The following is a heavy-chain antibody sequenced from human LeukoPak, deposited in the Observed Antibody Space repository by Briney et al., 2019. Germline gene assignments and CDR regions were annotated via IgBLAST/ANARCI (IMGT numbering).Heavy chain of an antibody. CDR2: IDWDDDK. D-gene: IGHD6-19*01. V-gene: IGHV2-70*11. CDR3: ARTPSSGWYEDYYYYYMDV. J-gene: IGHJ6*03. CDR1: GFSLSTSGMC. Sequence: SGPALVKLTQTLTLTCTFSGFSLSTSGMCVSWIRQPPGKALEWLARIDWDDDKYYSTSLKTRLTISKDTSKNQVVLTMTNMDPVDTATYYCARTPSSGWYEDYYYYYMDVWGKGTTVTVSS.